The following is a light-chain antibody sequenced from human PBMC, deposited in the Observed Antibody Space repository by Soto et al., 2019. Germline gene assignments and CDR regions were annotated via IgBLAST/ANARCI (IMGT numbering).Light chain of an antibody. J-gene: IGLJ2*01. Sequence: QSALTQPPSASGSPGQSVTISCTGTSSDVGGYNYVSWYQQHPGKAPKLMIYEVTERPSGVPDRFSGSKSGNTASLTVSGLQAEDEADYYCSSYAGSYTYVVFGGGTKLTVL. V-gene: IGLV2-8*01. CDR1: SSDVGGYNY. CDR2: EVT. CDR3: SSYAGSYTYVV.